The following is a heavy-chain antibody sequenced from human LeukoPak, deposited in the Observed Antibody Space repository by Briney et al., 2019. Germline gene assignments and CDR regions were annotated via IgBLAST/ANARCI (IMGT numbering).Heavy chain of an antibody. CDR1: GGSISSSSYY. CDR3: ARDRAGLSYYDILLSRIDP. D-gene: IGHD3-9*01. J-gene: IGHJ5*02. CDR2: IYYSGST. Sequence: PSETLSLTCTVSGGSISSSSYYWGWIRQPPGKGLEWIGSIYYSGSTYYNPSLKSRVTISVDTSKNQFSLKLSSVTAAETAVYYCARDRAGLSYYDILLSRIDPWGQGTLVTVSS. V-gene: IGHV4-39*07.